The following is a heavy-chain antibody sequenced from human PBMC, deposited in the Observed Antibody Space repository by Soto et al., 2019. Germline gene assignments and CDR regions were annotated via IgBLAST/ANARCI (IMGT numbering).Heavy chain of an antibody. Sequence: QVRLVQSGPEVKKPGASVRVSCKASGYTFGNYGITWVRQTSGQGLEWLGWISGYNINTHYAQKFEDRGTLTTDKSTSTVYMELRRLQPDDTAIYFCARERRWEPLLYWGQGTLVTF. V-gene: IGHV1-18*01. D-gene: IGHD1-26*01. CDR1: GYTFGNYG. CDR3: ARERRWEPLLY. CDR2: ISGYNINT. J-gene: IGHJ4*02.